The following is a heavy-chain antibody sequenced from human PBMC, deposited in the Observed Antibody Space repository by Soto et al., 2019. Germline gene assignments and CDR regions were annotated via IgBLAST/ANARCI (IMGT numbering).Heavy chain of an antibody. J-gene: IGHJ5*02. D-gene: IGHD3-10*01. CDR2: MNPGSGDT. CDR3: ATMATFGSLKWFDP. Sequence: ASVKVSCKASGYTFTNNDVSWVRQAIGQGLEWMGWMNPGSGDTGYAQKFQGRVTMTRDISIATAYMELSSLRSDDTAIYYCATMATFGSLKWFDPWGQGTLVTVSS. V-gene: IGHV1-8*01. CDR1: GYTFTNND.